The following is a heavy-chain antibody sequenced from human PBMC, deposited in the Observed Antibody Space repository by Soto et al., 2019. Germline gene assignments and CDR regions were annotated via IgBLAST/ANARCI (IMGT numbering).Heavy chain of an antibody. Sequence: EVQLVESGGGLVQPGGSLRLSCAASGFTVSSNYMSWVRQAPGKGLEWVSVSYSGGTTYYADSVKGRFTISRDNSKNTLYLQMNSLRAEDTAVYYWARNGDSSAYRGWFDPWGQGTPVTVSS. CDR1: GFTVSSNY. V-gene: IGHV3-66*01. CDR2: SYSGGTT. D-gene: IGHD3-22*01. J-gene: IGHJ5*02. CDR3: ARNGDSSAYRGWFDP.